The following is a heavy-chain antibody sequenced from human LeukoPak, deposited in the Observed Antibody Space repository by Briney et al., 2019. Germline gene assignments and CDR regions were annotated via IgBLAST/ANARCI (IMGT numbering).Heavy chain of an antibody. CDR2: ISGTGGST. D-gene: IGHD5-12*01. CDR1: GFTFSIHS. J-gene: IGHJ4*02. CDR3: AKEKTSAYDFDY. V-gene: IGHV3-23*01. Sequence: GGSLRLSCAASGFTFSIHSMSWVRQAPGKGLEWVSTISGTGGSTYYADSVKGRFTISRDNPKNTLYLQMNSLRAEDTARYFCAKEKTSAYDFDYWGQGTLVTVSS.